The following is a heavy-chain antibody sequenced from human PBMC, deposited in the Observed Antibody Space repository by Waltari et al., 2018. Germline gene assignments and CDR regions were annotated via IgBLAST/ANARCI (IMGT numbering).Heavy chain of an antibody. V-gene: IGHV4-39*01. Sequence: QMHLQESGPGLVKTSETLSLTCTVSGGPIASRSYYWGWIRQPPGKGLEWIGSIYYSGSTYYNPSLKSRVTISVDTSKKQFSLNLSSVTAADTAVYYCARHDLIEWLQDGMDVWGQGTTVTVSS. CDR1: GGPIASRSYY. D-gene: IGHD5-12*01. CDR3: ARHDLIEWLQDGMDV. J-gene: IGHJ6*02. CDR2: IYYSGST.